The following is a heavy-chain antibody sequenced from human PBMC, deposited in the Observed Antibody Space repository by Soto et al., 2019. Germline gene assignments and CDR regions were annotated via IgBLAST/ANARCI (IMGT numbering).Heavy chain of an antibody. J-gene: IGHJ6*02. CDR3: ARDIMGTNYYYYGMDV. V-gene: IGHV4-59*01. D-gene: IGHD2-8*01. Sequence: PSETLSLTCTVAGGSISSYYWTWIRQPPGKGLEWIGYIYYDGGYTNYNPALRSRVTISADTSKNQFSLKLSSVTAADTAVYYCARDIMGTNYYYYGMDVWGQGTTVTVSS. CDR2: IYYDGGYT. CDR1: GGSISSYY.